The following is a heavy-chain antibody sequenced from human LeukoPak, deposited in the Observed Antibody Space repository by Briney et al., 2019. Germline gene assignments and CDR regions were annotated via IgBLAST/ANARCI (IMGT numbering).Heavy chain of an antibody. CDR3: ARSRFDAFDI. D-gene: IGHD3-10*01. CDR2: IYYSGGT. Sequence: PSETLSLTCAVSGYSISSSNWWGWIRQPPGKGLEWIGYIYYSGGTNYNPSLKSRVTMSVDTSKNQFSLKLSSVTALDTAVYYCARSRFDAFDIWGQGTMVTVSS. CDR1: GYSISSSNW. V-gene: IGHV4-28*06. J-gene: IGHJ3*02.